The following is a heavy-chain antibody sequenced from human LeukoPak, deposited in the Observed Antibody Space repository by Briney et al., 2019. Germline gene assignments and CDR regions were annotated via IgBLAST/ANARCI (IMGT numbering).Heavy chain of an antibody. V-gene: IGHV3-21*01. CDR3: ARVRGGYDFGAYYYYMDV. J-gene: IGHJ6*03. Sequence: GGSLRLSCAASGFTFNSYSMNWVRQAPGKGLEGVSSISSSSSYIYYADSVKGRFTISRDNAKNSLYLQMNSLRAEDTAVYYCARVRGGYDFGAYYYYMDVWGKGTTVTVSS. D-gene: IGHD5-12*01. CDR2: ISSSSSYI. CDR1: GFTFNSYS.